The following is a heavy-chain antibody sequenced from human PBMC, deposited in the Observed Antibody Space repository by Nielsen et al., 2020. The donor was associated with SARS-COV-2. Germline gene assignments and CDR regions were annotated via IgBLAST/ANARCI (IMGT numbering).Heavy chain of an antibody. J-gene: IGHJ4*02. CDR2: IYCSGRT. V-gene: IGHV4-30-4*01. CDR1: GASISSSDSY. CDR3: ASLPALNNYSDS. Sequence: SETLSLTCTVSGASISSSDSYWTWIRQPPGKGLEWIGYIYCSGRTFYSPSLKSRVTISLDTSKNQFSLKLPSVTAADTAVYYCASLPALNNYSDSWGQGTLVTVSS. D-gene: IGHD2/OR15-2a*01.